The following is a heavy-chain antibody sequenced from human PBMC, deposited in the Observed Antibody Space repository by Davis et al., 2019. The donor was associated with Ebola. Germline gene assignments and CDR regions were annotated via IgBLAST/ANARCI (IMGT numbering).Heavy chain of an antibody. CDR1: GGTFSSYA. J-gene: IGHJ2*01. D-gene: IGHD4-11*01. CDR3: ARNDYSNYTWYFDL. CDR2: IIPIFGTA. Sequence: SVKVSCKASGGTFSSYAISWVRQAPGQGLEWMGGIIPIFGTANYAQKFQGRVTITADESTSTAYMELSSLRSEDTAVYYCARNDYSNYTWYFDLWGRGTLVTVSS. V-gene: IGHV1-69*13.